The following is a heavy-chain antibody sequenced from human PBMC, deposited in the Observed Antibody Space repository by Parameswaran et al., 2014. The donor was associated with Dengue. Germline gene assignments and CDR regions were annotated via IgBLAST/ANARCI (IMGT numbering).Heavy chain of an antibody. CDR2: IYPGDSDT. Sequence: VRQMPGKGLEWMGIIYPGDSDTRYSPSFQGQVTISADKSISTAYLQWSSLKASDTAMYYCARYDSSDPDYWGQGTLVTVSS. CDR3: ARYDSSDPDY. V-gene: IGHV5-51*01. J-gene: IGHJ4*02. D-gene: IGHD3-22*01.